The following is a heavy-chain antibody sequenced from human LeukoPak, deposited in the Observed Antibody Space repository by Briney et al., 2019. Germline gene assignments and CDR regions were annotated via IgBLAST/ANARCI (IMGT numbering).Heavy chain of an antibody. CDR2: IYYSGST. J-gene: IGHJ4*02. Sequence: SETLSLTCTVSGGSISSGDYYWSWIRQPPGKGLEWIGYIYYSGSTYYNPSLKSRVAISVDTSKNQFSLKLSSVTAADTAVYYCARGRYDSSGYYLAYWGQGTLVTVSS. V-gene: IGHV4-30-4*01. D-gene: IGHD3-22*01. CDR3: ARGRYDSSGYYLAY. CDR1: GGSISSGDYY.